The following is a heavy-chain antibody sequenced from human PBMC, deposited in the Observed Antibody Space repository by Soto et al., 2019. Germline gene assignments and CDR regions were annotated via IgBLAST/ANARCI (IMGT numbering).Heavy chain of an antibody. CDR3: ARESKKWPDF. J-gene: IGHJ4*02. CDR2: IRAYNGNT. CDR1: GYSFSSYT. Sequence: QVQLVQSGGEVKKPGASVTVSCKASGYSFSSYTINWVRQAPGQGLEWLGWIRAYNGNTKYVEKLQGRVTMTTDTSMSTAYMELRNLRSDDTAVYYCARESKKWPDFWGPGTLVTVSS. D-gene: IGHD5-12*01. V-gene: IGHV1-18*04.